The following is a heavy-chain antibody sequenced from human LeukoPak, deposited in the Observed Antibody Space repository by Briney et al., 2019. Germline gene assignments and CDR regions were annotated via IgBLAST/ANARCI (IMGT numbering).Heavy chain of an antibody. J-gene: IGHJ6*03. CDR1: GFHFGNYG. CDR3: ARGYCSGGSCYSLYYYNYMDV. V-gene: IGHV4-59*12. CDR2: IHYSGST. D-gene: IGHD2-15*01. Sequence: GSLTLSCAASGFHFGNYGMNWLRQPPGKGLEWIGNIHYSGSTNYNPSLKSRVTISVDTSKNQFSVKLSSVTAADPAVYYCARGYCSGGSCYSLYYYNYMDVWGKGTTVTVSS.